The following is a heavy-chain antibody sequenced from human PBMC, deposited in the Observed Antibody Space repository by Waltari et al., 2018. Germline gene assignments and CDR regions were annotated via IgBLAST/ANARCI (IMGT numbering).Heavy chain of an antibody. CDR1: GGSISSSY. V-gene: IGHV4-59*01. CDR2: IYYSGST. CDR3: ASLAAAGQFDY. J-gene: IGHJ4*02. D-gene: IGHD6-13*01. Sequence: QVQLQESGPGLVKPSEPLSLTCTVSGGSISSSYWSWIRQPPGKGLEWIGYIYYSGSTNYNPSLKSRVTISVDTSKNQFSLKLSSVTAADTAVYYCASLAAAGQFDYWGQGTLVTVSS.